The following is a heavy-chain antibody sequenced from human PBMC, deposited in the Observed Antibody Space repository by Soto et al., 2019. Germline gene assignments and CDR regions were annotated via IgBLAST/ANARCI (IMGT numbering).Heavy chain of an antibody. V-gene: IGHV4-34*01. CDR2: INHSGST. D-gene: IGHD3-3*01. Sequence: SETLSLTCAVYGGSFSGYYWSWIRQPPGKGLEWIGEINHSGSTNYNPSLKSRVTISVDTSKNQFSLKLSSVTAADTAVYYCARGQRITIFGVANNWFDPWGQGTLVTVS. CDR1: GGSFSGYY. CDR3: ARGQRITIFGVANNWFDP. J-gene: IGHJ5*02.